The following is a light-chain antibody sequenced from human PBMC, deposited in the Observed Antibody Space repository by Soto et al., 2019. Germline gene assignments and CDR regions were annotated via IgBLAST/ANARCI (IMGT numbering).Light chain of an antibody. CDR1: QSISSW. J-gene: IGKJ3*01. CDR3: QQYNTYLFT. V-gene: IGKV1-5*03. CDR2: KTS. Sequence: DIQMTQSPSTLSASVGDRVTITCRASQSISSWLAWYQQKPGKAPKLLIYKTSSLESGVPSRFSGSGSGTDFTLTISSLQPDDFATYYCQQYNTYLFTFGTGTKVDIK.